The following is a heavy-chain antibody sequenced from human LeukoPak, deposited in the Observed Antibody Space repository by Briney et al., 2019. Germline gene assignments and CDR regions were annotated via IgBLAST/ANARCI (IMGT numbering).Heavy chain of an antibody. V-gene: IGHV1-2*02. J-gene: IGHJ4*02. Sequence: ASVTVSCKASGYTFTGYYMHWVRQAPGQGLEWMGWINPNSGGTNYAQRFQGRVTMTRDTSISTAYMELSRLRSDDTAVYYCARESSGWDTPRFDYWGQGTLVTVSS. CDR3: ARESSGWDTPRFDY. D-gene: IGHD6-25*01. CDR2: INPNSGGT. CDR1: GYTFTGYY.